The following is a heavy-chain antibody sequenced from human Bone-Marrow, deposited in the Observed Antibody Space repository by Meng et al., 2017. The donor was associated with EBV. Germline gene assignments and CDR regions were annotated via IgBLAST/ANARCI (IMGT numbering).Heavy chain of an antibody. CDR1: GFPFTSYA. Sequence: QAPVVQAGAEVKKPGGSVKVSGQASGFPFTSYAMHWVRQAPGQRLEWMGWMNAGNGNTKYSQKFQGRVTITRDTSASTAYMELSSLRSEDTAVYYCAREELDCSGGSCYSGGGFDPWGQGTLVTVSS. J-gene: IGHJ5*02. V-gene: IGHV1-3*01. CDR2: MNAGNGNT. CDR3: AREELDCSGGSCYSGGGFDP. D-gene: IGHD2-15*01.